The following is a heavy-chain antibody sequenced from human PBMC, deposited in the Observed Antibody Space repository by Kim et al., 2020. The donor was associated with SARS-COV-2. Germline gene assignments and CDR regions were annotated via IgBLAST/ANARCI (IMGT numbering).Heavy chain of an antibody. J-gene: IGHJ3*02. Sequence: SETLSLTCTVSGGSISSYYWSWIRQPPGKGLEWIGYIYYSGSTNYNPSLKSRVTISVDTSKNQFSLKLSSVTAADTAVYYCARESLGYCSGGSCYRAFDIWGQGTMVTVSS. CDR1: GGSISSYY. D-gene: IGHD2-15*01. CDR2: IYYSGST. V-gene: IGHV4-59*13. CDR3: ARESLGYCSGGSCYRAFDI.